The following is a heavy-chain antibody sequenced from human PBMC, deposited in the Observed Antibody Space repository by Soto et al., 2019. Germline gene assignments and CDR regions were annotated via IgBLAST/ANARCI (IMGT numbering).Heavy chain of an antibody. CDR2: IYYSGST. CDR3: ARTGLIAVGN. Sequence: PSETLSLTCTVSGGSISSSSYYWGWIRQPPGKGLEWIGSIYYSGSTYYNPSLKSRVTISVDTSKNQFSLKLSSVTAADTAVYYCARTGLIAVGNWGQGTLVTVSS. J-gene: IGHJ4*02. CDR1: GGSISSSSYY. V-gene: IGHV4-39*01. D-gene: IGHD6-19*01.